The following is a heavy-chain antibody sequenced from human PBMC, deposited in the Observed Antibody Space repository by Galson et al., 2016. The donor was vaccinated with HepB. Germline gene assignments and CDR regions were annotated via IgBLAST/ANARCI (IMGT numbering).Heavy chain of an antibody. Sequence: SLRLSCAASGFIFTNYGMHWVRQAPGKGLEWVAVISYDGGNKYYADSVKGRFTISRDNSERTVYLQMNSLRGEDTAVYYCARLSWQWLVPIFDYWGQGTLVTVSS. CDR2: ISYDGGNK. CDR1: GFIFTNYG. V-gene: IGHV3-30*03. J-gene: IGHJ4*02. D-gene: IGHD6-19*01. CDR3: ARLSWQWLVPIFDY.